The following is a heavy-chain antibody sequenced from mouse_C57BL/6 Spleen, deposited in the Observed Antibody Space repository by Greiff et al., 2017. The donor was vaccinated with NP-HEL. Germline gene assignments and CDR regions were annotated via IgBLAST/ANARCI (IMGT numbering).Heavy chain of an antibody. D-gene: IGHD2-5*01. CDR3: ARSNYGTDYFDV. Sequence: EVQLVESGGGLVKPGGSLKLSCAASGFTFSDYGMHWVRQAPEKGLEWVAYISSGSSTIYYADTVKGRFTISRDNAKNTLFLQMTSLRSEDTAMYYCARSNYGTDYFDVWGTGTTVTVSS. CDR1: GFTFSDYG. CDR2: ISSGSSTI. V-gene: IGHV5-17*01. J-gene: IGHJ1*03.